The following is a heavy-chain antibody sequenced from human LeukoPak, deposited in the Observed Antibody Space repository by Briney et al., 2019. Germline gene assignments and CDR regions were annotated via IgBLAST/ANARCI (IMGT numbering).Heavy chain of an antibody. CDR2: IYYSGST. CDR1: GGSISSYY. V-gene: IGHV4-59*12. CDR3: ARAMNGSGRTEYYFDY. D-gene: IGHD3-10*01. J-gene: IGHJ4*02. Sequence: SETLSLTCTVSGGSISSYYWSWIRQPPGKGLEWIGYIYYSGSTNYNPSLKSRVTISVDTSKNQFSLKLSSVTAADTAVYYCARAMNGSGRTEYYFDYWGQGTLVTVSS.